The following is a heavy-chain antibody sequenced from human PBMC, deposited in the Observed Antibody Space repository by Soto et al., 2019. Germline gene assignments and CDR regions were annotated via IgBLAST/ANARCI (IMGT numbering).Heavy chain of an antibody. CDR1: GGSFTTFI. CDR2: IIPVLNVE. J-gene: IGHJ6*02. D-gene: IGHD7-27*01. V-gene: IGHV1-69*02. Sequence: QVQLVQSGPEVKKPGSSVRVSCKASGGSFTTFIVTWVRQAPGQGLEWMGRIIPVLNVEYYAQKFQGRLTITADTATNTAYMDMTRLTTEDTAVYYCEKSGNPGSATPSSYGMDVWGLGTTVIVSS. CDR3: EKSGNPGSATPSSYGMDV.